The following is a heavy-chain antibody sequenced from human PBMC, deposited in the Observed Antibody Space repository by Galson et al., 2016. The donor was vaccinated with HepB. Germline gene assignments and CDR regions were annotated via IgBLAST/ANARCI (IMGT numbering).Heavy chain of an antibody. J-gene: IGHJ1*01. Sequence: SLRLSCAASGFSFSDTFMHWVRQAPGRGLEWVAVISNDGNNKYYADAVKGRFSISRDNSKNTVYLQMNSLRPEDTAMFYCVKWSHRPIRSPEHWGQGTLVTGSS. CDR3: VKWSHRPIRSPEH. V-gene: IGHV3-30*18. CDR1: GFSFSDTF. CDR2: ISNDGNNK. D-gene: IGHD3-16*02.